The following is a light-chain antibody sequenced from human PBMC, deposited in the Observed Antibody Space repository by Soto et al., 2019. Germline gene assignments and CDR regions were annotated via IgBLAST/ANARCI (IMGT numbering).Light chain of an antibody. Sequence: QSALTQPASVSGSPGQSITISCTGTSNDIGAYNYVSWYQQHPGKAPKLMIYEVSNRPSGVSNRFSGSKSGNTASLTISGLQAEDEADYYCNSYTTSTSLVFGGGTKVTVL. CDR2: EVS. J-gene: IGLJ3*02. CDR3: NSYTTSTSLV. CDR1: SNDIGAYNY. V-gene: IGLV2-14*01.